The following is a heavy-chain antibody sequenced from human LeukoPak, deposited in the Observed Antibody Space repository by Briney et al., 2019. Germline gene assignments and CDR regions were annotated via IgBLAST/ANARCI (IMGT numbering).Heavy chain of an antibody. D-gene: IGHD5-24*01. J-gene: IGHJ4*02. V-gene: IGHV3-7*03. CDR2: IKEDGTET. CDR1: RFTFSNYT. Sequence: GGSLRLSCAGSRFTFSNYTMNWVRLAPGKGLEWVANIKEDGTETYYVDSVKGRFTISRDNAKNSLYLQMNSLRVEDTAVYYCAKEGRSLQTYWGQGTLVTVSS. CDR3: AKEGRSLQTY.